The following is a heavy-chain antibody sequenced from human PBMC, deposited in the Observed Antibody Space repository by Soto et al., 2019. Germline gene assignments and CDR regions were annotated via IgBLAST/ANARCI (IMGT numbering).Heavy chain of an antibody. Sequence: QVPLVQSGAEVKEPGASVKVSCKASGYTFTTYGIHWVRQAPGQSLEWMGWINTGNGGTAVSQKFRGRVTITRDTVATTVYMEVSSLTTEDTAVYYCARQDSFDVWGQGTMVTVSS. J-gene: IGHJ3*01. CDR2: INTGNGGT. CDR3: ARQDSFDV. CDR1: GYTFTTYG. V-gene: IGHV1-3*04.